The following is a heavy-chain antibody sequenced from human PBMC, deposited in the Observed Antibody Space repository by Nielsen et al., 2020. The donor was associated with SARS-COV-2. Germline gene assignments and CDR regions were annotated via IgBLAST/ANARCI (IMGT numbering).Heavy chain of an antibody. V-gene: IGHV3-7*03. D-gene: IGHD6-19*01. Sequence: GESLKISCAASGFTFSSYWMSWVRQAPGKGLEWVANIKQDGSEKYYVDSVKGRFTISRDNAKNSLYLQMNSLRAEDTAVYYCARDTPPIAVASLFDYWGQGTLVTVSS. CDR2: IKQDGSEK. J-gene: IGHJ4*02. CDR1: GFTFSSYW. CDR3: ARDTPPIAVASLFDY.